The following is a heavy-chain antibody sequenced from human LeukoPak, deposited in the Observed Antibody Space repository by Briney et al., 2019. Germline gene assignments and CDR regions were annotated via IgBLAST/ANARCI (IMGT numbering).Heavy chain of an antibody. CDR2: IYNSATT. V-gene: IGHV4-59*01. CDR3: ARNSSSSWGYYSMDV. J-gene: IGHJ6*03. CDR1: GASISSYS. Sequence: SETLSLTCSASGASISSYSWSWIRQTPGKGLGWIGYIYNSATTNYNPSLKSRLTISVDTSKNQISLKLTSVTAADTAVYYCARNSSSSWGYYSMDVWGKGTTVTVSS. D-gene: IGHD6-13*01.